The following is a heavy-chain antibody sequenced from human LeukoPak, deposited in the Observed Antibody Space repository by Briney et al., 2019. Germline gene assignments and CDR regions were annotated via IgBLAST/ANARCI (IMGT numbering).Heavy chain of an antibody. CDR3: ARHSPQVGFVYFFDY. Sequence: SETLSLTCSVSGGSISSSSYYWGWIRQPPGKGLEWVGSIYYGGSTNYNPSLKSRVTISVDTSQNQFSLKLISVSAADTAVYYCARHSPQVGFVYFFDYWGQGTLVTVSS. D-gene: IGHD1-26*01. CDR1: GGSISSSSYY. V-gene: IGHV4-61*05. CDR2: IYYGGST. J-gene: IGHJ4*02.